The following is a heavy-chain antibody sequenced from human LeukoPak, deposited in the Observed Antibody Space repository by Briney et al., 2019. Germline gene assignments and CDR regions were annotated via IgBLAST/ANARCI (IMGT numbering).Heavy chain of an antibody. J-gene: IGHJ4*02. Sequence: GGALRLSCAASGFTFSSYGMHWVRQAPGKGLEWVSVIWDNGSKKYYAESVKGRFTISRDNSKNTLYLQMSRLRAEDTPVYYCGRVWYCSSSYYFVYLGRGALASVSS. V-gene: IGHV3-33*01. CDR1: GFTFSSYG. CDR2: IWDNGSKK. D-gene: IGHD6-13*01. CDR3: GRVWYCSSSYYFVY.